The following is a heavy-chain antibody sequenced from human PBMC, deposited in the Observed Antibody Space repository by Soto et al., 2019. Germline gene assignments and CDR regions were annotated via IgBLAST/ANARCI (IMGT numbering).Heavy chain of an antibody. CDR3: ARKNMVTDYYYYGMDV. V-gene: IGHV5-10-1*01. CDR2: IDPSDSYT. CDR1: GYSFTSYW. D-gene: IGHD5-18*01. Sequence: GESLKISCKGSGYSFTSYWISWVRQMPGKGLEWMGRIDPSDSYTNYSPSFQGHVTISADKSISTAYLQWSSLKASDTAMFYCARKNMVTDYYYYGMDVWGQGTTVTVSS. J-gene: IGHJ6*02.